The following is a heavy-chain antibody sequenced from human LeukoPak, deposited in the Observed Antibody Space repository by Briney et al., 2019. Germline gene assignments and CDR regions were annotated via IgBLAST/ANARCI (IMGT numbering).Heavy chain of an antibody. V-gene: IGHV3-72*01. CDR3: ARDSSGSPDDY. Sequence: PGGSLRLSCAASGFRFSDHYMDWVRQAPGKGLEWVGLIRNKPTSYTTEYAASVKGRFTISRDDSENSLYLQMNSLKTEDTAVYYCARDSSGSPDDYWGQGALVTVSS. D-gene: IGHD3-22*01. CDR2: IRNKPTSYTT. J-gene: IGHJ4*02. CDR1: GFRFSDHY.